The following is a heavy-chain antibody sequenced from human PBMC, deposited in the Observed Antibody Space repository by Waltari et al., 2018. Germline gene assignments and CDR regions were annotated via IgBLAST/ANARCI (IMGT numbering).Heavy chain of an antibody. V-gene: IGHV4-38-2*01. J-gene: IGHJ6*02. D-gene: IGHD6-13*01. CDR3: GRIRIAAAGTYYYGMDV. Sequence: QVQLQESGPGLVKPSETLSLTCAVSGYSISSGYYWGWIRQPPGKGLEWIGSIYHSGSTYYNPSLKSRVTISVDTSKNQFSLKLSSVTAADTAVYYCGRIRIAAAGTYYYGMDVWGQGTTVTVSS. CDR2: IYHSGST. CDR1: GYSISSGYY.